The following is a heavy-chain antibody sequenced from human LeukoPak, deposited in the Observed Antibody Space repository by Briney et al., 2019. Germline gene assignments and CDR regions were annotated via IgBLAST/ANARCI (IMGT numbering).Heavy chain of an antibody. CDR1: GFTFSSYS. Sequence: PGGSLRLSCAASGFTFSSYSMNWVRQAPGKGLEWVSTLSETSGRTYLADSVKGRFTISRDNSKNTLYLQMNSLTAEDTAVYYCAKDLAYYYESSGFDYWGRGTLVTVSS. CDR3: AKDLAYYYESSGFDY. J-gene: IGHJ4*02. CDR2: LSETSGRT. D-gene: IGHD3-22*01. V-gene: IGHV3-23*01.